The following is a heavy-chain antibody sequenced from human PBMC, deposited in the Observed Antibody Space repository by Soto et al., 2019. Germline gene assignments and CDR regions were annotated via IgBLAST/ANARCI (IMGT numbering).Heavy chain of an antibody. D-gene: IGHD5-18*01. CDR3: AKERGYSYSSFDY. V-gene: IGHV3-30*18. CDR1: GFTISSYG. Sequence: QVQLVESGGGVVQPGRSLRLSCAASGFTISSYGMHWVRQAPGKGLEWVAVISYDGSNKYYADSVKGRFTISRDNSKNTLYLQMNSLRAEDTAVYYCAKERGYSYSSFDYWGQGTLVTVSS. CDR2: ISYDGSNK. J-gene: IGHJ4*02.